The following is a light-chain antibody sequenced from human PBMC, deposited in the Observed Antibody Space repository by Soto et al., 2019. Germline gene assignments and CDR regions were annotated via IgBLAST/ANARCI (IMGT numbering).Light chain of an antibody. V-gene: IGKV3-15*01. CDR1: QSVGSY. CDR3: QQYNNWPSWT. Sequence: EIMFTQSPATLSLSPGERATLSCRASQSVGSYLAWYQQKPGQAPRLLIYGASTRATGIPARFSGSGSGTEFTLTISSLQSEDFAVYYCQQYNNWPSWTFGQGTKVDIK. CDR2: GAS. J-gene: IGKJ1*01.